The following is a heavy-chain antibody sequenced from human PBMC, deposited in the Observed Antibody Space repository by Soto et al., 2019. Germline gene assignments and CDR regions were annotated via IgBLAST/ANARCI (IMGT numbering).Heavy chain of an antibody. J-gene: IGHJ5*02. CDR2: ISAYNGNT. CDR3: AKDLAVAVVVVTWFDP. V-gene: IGHV1-18*01. Sequence: ASVKVSCKASGYTFTSYGISWVRQAPGQGLEWMGWISAYNGNTNYAQKLQGRVTMTTDTSTSTAYMELRSLRSDDTAVYYCAKDLAVAVVVVTWFDPWGQGTLVTVSS. D-gene: IGHD3-22*01. CDR1: GYTFTSYG.